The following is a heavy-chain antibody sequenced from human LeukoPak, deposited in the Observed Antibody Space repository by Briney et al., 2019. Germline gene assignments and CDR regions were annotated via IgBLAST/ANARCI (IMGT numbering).Heavy chain of an antibody. CDR3: ARDRVSVAAGVHWFDP. CDR1: GYTFTAYY. J-gene: IGHJ5*02. D-gene: IGHD6-19*01. Sequence: ASVKVSCKASGYTFTAYYMHWVRQAPGQGLEWMGCTNPNSGGTNYAQRFQGRVTMTRDTSISTAYMELSSLRSDDTAVYYCARDRVSVAAGVHWFDPWGQGTLVTVSS. V-gene: IGHV1-2*02. CDR2: TNPNSGGT.